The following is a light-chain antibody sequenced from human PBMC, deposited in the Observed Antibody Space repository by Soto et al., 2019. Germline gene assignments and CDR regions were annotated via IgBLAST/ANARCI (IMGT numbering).Light chain of an antibody. CDR2: RAS. CDR1: QRVSSN. V-gene: IGKV3-15*01. Sequence: EVVLSQSPATLSLYPSEGATLSWRASQRVSSNVARYQQRPGQAPRLLIYRASARATGIPARFSGSGSGTEFTLTISSLQSEDFAIYYCQQYNNWQTFGQGTKVAI. J-gene: IGKJ1*01. CDR3: QQYNNWQT.